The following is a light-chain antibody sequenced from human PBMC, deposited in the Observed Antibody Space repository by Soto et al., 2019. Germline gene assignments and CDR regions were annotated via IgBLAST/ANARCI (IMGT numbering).Light chain of an antibody. Sequence: DIVMTQSPLSLPVTPGEPASISCRSSQSLLHRNGYNYLDWYLQKPGQSPQLLIYLGSSRASGVPDRLSAGGSGTDFTLKISRVEAEDVGIYYSMQALQNPPTIGQGTQVEIK. CDR2: LGS. CDR1: QSLLHRNGYNY. CDR3: MQALQNPPT. J-gene: IGKJ1*01. V-gene: IGKV2-28*01.